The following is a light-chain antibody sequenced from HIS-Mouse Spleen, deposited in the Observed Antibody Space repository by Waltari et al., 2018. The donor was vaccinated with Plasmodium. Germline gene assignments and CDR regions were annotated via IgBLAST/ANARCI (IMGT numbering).Light chain of an antibody. J-gene: IGKJ4*01. CDR3: QQYNNWPLT. CDR1: QCVSSN. CDR2: GAS. V-gene: IGKV3-15*01. Sequence: EIVMTQSPATLSVSPGERATLSCRASQCVSSNLAWYQQKPGQAPRLLIDGASTRATGIPARFSGSGSGTEFTLTISSMQSEDFAVYYCQQYNNWPLTFGGGTKVEIK.